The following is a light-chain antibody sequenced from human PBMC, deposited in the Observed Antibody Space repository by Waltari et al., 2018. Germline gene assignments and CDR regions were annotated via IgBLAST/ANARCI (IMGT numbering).Light chain of an antibody. CDR3: QQSYRTPPLT. V-gene: IGKV1-39*01. Sequence: DIQMTQSPSSLSASVGDRVTITCRVSQSISGYLNWYQQKPGKAPKVLIYATSSLQSGVPSRFSGSGSGTDFTLTISSLQPEDFATYYCQQSYRTPPLTFGGGTKVEIK. CDR1: QSISGY. CDR2: ATS. J-gene: IGKJ4*01.